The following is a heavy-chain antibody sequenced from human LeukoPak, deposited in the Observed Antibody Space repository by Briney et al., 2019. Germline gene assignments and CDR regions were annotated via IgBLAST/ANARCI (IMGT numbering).Heavy chain of an antibody. CDR3: ARDRRYYYDSSGCPEYFQH. CDR2: INWNGGST. D-gene: IGHD3-22*01. J-gene: IGHJ1*01. Sequence: GGSLRLSCAASGFTFDDYGMSWVRQAPGKGLEWVSGINWNGGSTGYADSVKGRFTISRDNAKNSLYLQMNSLRAEDTALYYCARDRRYYYDSSGCPEYFQHWGQGTLVTVSS. V-gene: IGHV3-20*04. CDR1: GFTFDDYG.